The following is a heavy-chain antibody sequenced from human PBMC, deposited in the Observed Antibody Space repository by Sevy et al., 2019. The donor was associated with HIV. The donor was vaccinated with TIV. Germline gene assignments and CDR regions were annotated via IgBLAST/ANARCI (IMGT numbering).Heavy chain of an antibody. V-gene: IGHV4-59*01. Sequence: SETLSLTCTVSGGSISSYYWSWIRQPPGKRLEWIGYIYYSGSTNYNPPLKSRVTISVDTSKNQFSLKLRSVTAADTAVYYCARESYYILPGSRGMDVWGQGTTVTVSS. CDR2: IYYSGST. J-gene: IGHJ6*02. CDR1: GGSISSYY. CDR3: ARESYYILPGSRGMDV. D-gene: IGHD3-9*01.